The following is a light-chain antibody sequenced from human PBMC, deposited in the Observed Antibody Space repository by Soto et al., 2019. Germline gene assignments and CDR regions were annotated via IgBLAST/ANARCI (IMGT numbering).Light chain of an antibody. V-gene: IGLV2-11*01. CDR1: SSDVGGYDY. J-gene: IGLJ2*01. CDR3: CSYAGIYTP. CDR2: DVS. Sequence: QSVLTQPRSVSGSPGQSVTISCTGTSSDVGGYDYVSWYQQHPGKAPKLMIYDVSKRPSGVPDRFSGSKSGNTASLTISGLQAEDEADYYCCSYAGIYTPFGGGTKVT.